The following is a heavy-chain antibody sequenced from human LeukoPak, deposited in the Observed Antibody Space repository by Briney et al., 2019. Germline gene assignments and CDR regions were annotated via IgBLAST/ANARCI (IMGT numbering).Heavy chain of an antibody. Sequence: GASVKVSCKASGYAFTCYYMHWVRKAPGQGLEWMGWINPNIGDTNYAQKFQGRVTMTRDTSISTAYMELSRLRLDDTAVYYCARINSSRWYDFWGQGTLVTVSS. CDR1: GYAFTCYY. CDR2: INPNIGDT. J-gene: IGHJ4*02. D-gene: IGHD6-13*01. V-gene: IGHV1-2*02. CDR3: ARINSSRWYDF.